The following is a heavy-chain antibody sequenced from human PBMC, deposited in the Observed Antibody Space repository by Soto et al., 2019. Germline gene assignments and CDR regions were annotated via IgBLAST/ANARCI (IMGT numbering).Heavy chain of an antibody. CDR3: AHRVLRTVFGLVTTTAIYFDF. D-gene: IGHD3-3*01. CDR1: GFALTTSGVG. V-gene: IGHV2-5*02. Sequence: QITLNESGPTQVKPRQTLTLTCTFSGFALTTSGVGVGWIRQSPGKAPEWLALIYWDDDKRYSPSLKSRITITKDTSNTQVVLTMADLDPADTATYYCAHRVLRTVFGLVTTTAIYFDFWGQGTPVAVSS. J-gene: IGHJ4*02. CDR2: IYWDDDK.